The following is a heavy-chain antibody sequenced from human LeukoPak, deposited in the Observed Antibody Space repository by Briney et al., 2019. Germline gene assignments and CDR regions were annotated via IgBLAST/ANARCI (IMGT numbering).Heavy chain of an antibody. V-gene: IGHV1-8*03. CDR1: GYTFTKYD. CDR3: ARSYSGSYDYFDY. Sequence: ASVKVSCKASGYTFTKYDINWVRQATGQGLEWMGWMNPNSGNTGYAQKFQGRVIITRNTSISTAYMELSSLRSEDTAVYYCARSYSGSYDYFDYWGQGTLVTVSS. J-gene: IGHJ4*02. D-gene: IGHD1-26*01. CDR2: MNPNSGNT.